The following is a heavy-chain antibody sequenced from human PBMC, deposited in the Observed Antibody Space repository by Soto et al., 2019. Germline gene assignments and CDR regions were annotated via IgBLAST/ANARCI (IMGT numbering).Heavy chain of an antibody. J-gene: IGHJ4*02. CDR1: GFTFSSYA. Sequence: PGGSLRLSCAASGFTFSSYAMSWVRQAPGKGLEWVSAISGSGGSTYYADSVKGRFTISRDNSKNTLYLQMNSLRAEDTAVYYCAKASPKDYYDSSGYEARFDYWGQGTLVTVSS. CDR3: AKASPKDYYDSSGYEARFDY. V-gene: IGHV3-23*01. D-gene: IGHD3-22*01. CDR2: ISGSGGST.